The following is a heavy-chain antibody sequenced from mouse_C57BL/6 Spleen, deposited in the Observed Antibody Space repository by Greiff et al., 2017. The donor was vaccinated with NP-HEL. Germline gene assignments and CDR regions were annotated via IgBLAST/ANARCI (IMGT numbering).Heavy chain of an antibody. D-gene: IGHD1-1*01. Sequence: VQLQQSDAELVKPGASVKISCKVSGYTFTDHTIHWMKQRPEQGLEWIGSIYPRDGSTKYNEKFKGKATLTADKSSSTAYMHLNSMTYEVSAVYSGANYGSSFPGYRAMDYWGQGSSVTVSS. V-gene: IGHV1-78*01. CDR1: GYTFTDHT. J-gene: IGHJ4*01. CDR3: ANYGSSFPGYRAMDY. CDR2: IYPRDGST.